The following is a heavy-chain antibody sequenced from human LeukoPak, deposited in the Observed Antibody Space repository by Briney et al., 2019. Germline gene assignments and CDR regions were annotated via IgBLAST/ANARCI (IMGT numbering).Heavy chain of an antibody. V-gene: IGHV1-46*01. CDR3: ARRRWIAAAKGSVRFDP. CDR1: GYIFTSYY. D-gene: IGHD6-13*01. Sequence: ASVKVSCKASGYIFTSYYMHWVRQAPGQGLEWMGIINPSGGSTSYAQKFQGRVTMTRNTSISTAYMELSSLRSEDTAVYYCARRRWIAAAKGSVRFDPWGQGTLVTVSS. J-gene: IGHJ5*02. CDR2: INPSGGST.